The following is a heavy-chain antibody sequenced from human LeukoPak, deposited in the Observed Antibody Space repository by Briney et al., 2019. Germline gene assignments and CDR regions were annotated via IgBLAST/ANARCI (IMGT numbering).Heavy chain of an antibody. Sequence: GESLKISCKGSGYSFTSYWIGWVRQMPGKGLEWMGIIYPGDSDTRYSPSFQGQVTISADKSISTAYLQWNSLKASDTAMYYCAGLSPLVVAAFYYYYYMDVWGTGTTVTVSS. V-gene: IGHV5-51*01. D-gene: IGHD2-15*01. CDR1: GYSFTSYW. J-gene: IGHJ6*03. CDR2: IYPGDSDT. CDR3: AGLSPLVVAAFYYYYYMDV.